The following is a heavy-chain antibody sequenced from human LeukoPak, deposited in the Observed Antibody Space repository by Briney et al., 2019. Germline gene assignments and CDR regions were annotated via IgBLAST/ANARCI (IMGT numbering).Heavy chain of an antibody. V-gene: IGHV3-23*01. CDR1: GFTFSSYA. CDR2: ISGSGGRT. J-gene: IGHJ4*02. Sequence: GGSLRLSCAASGFTFSSYAMSWVRQAPGKGLEWVSTISGSGGRTYYPDSVKGRFTISRDNSKNTLYLQMNSLRAEDTAVYYCASMGSRIAAAGTGPIRDYWGQGTLVTVSS. D-gene: IGHD6-13*01. CDR3: ASMGSRIAAAGTGPIRDY.